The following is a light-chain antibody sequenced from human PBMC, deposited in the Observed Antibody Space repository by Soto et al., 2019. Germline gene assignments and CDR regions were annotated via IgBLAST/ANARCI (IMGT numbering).Light chain of an antibody. J-gene: IGKJ2*01. Sequence: EIVMTQSPATLSVSPGERATLSCRASESVGSNLAWYQQKPGQAPRLLIHGASKRATGIPASFSGSGSGTEFTLTISSLQSEDFAVYYCQQYYKWPPETFGQGTKVEIK. CDR3: QQYYKWPPET. V-gene: IGKV3-15*01. CDR1: ESVGSN. CDR2: GAS.